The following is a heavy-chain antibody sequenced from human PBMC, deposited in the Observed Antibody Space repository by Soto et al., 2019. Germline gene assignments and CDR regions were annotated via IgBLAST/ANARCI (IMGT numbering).Heavy chain of an antibody. V-gene: IGHV3-11*05. CDR1: GFTFSDSY. D-gene: IGHD5-18*01. Sequence: QVQLVESGGGLVKPGGSLRLSCAASGFTFSDSYMSWIRQAPGKGLEWVSYISSSSSYTDYADSVKGRFTISRDNAKNVLYLQMNSLRAEDVAVYYCARDKRGYGVYYYGMDVWGQGTTVTVSS. CDR3: ARDKRGYGVYYYGMDV. J-gene: IGHJ6*02. CDR2: ISSSSSYT.